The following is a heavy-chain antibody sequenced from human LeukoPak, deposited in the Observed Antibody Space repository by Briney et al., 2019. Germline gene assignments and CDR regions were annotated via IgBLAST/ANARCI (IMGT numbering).Heavy chain of an antibody. CDR3: AKDRGRPRVATTLYYFDY. J-gene: IGHJ4*02. V-gene: IGHV3-33*06. CDR2: ILYDGSNQ. D-gene: IGHD5-12*01. CDR1: GFTFSGYG. Sequence: GRSLRLPCAASGFTFSGYGMHWVRQAPGKGLEWVAVILYDGSNQYYADSVKGRFTISRDNSKNTLYLQMNSLRAEDTAVYYCAKDRGRPRVATTLYYFDYWGQGTLVTVSS.